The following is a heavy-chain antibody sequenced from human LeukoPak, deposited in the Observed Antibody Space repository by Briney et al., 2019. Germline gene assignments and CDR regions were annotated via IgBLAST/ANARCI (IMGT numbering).Heavy chain of an antibody. CDR1: GAAFSSYA. CDR2: IIPIFGRA. V-gene: IGHV1-69*01. CDR3: ARSVYSSSYDI. D-gene: IGHD6-13*01. Sequence: SVNLSFKSSGAAFSSYAISWVRHAQGQGLEWMGVIIPIFGRANYAQKFHGRVTITADESTSTAYMELSSLRSEATAVYYCARSVYSSSYDIWGQGTMVTVSS. J-gene: IGHJ3*02.